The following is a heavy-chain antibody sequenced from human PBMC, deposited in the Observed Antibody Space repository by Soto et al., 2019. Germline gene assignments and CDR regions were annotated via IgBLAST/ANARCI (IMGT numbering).Heavy chain of an antibody. D-gene: IGHD4-17*01. J-gene: IGHJ6*02. CDR3: AKDSTVTAALYSCYNGLDV. CDR2: ISGRGGST. CDR1: GFTFNNYA. V-gene: IGHV3-23*01. Sequence: PGGSLRLSCAASGFTFNNYAMSWVRQAPDKGLEWVSAISGRGGSTYYADSVKGRFTISRDNSKNTLFLQMNSLRAADTAVYYCAKDSTVTAALYSCYNGLDVWGQGTTVTVSS.